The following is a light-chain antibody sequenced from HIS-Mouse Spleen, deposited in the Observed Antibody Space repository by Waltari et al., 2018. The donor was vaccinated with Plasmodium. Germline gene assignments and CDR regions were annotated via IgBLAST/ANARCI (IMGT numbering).Light chain of an antibody. CDR3: CSYAGSSTNWV. CDR2: EGS. V-gene: IGLV2-23*01. Sequence: QSALTQPASVSGSPGQPITISCTGPSREVGSYSLGSWYHQHPGKAPKLIIYEGSKRPSGVSNRFSGSKSGNTASLTISGLQAEDEADYYCCSYAGSSTNWVFGGGTKLTVL. CDR1: SREVGSYSL. J-gene: IGLJ3*02.